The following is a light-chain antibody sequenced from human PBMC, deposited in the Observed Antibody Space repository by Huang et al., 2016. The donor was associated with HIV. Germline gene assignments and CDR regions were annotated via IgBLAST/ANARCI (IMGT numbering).Light chain of an antibody. J-gene: IGKJ1*01. CDR1: QTVGSN. V-gene: IGKV3-15*01. CDR2: DAS. CDR3: HHYNNWPPRGT. Sequence: EIVMTQSPATLSVSPGERATLSCRASQTVGSNIAWYQQKIGQAPRLPIFDASTRATGIPARFSGSESGTVFTLTISSLQSEDFAVYYCHHYNNWPPRGTFGQGTKVEIK.